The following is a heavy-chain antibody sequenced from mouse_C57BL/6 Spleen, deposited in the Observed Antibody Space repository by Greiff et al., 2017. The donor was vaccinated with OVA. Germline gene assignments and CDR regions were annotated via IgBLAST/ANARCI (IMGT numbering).Heavy chain of an antibody. D-gene: IGHD2-12*01. CDR1: GYPFPSYW. V-gene: IGHV1-72*01. J-gene: IGHJ1*03. CDR3: ASSEEFLRDWYFDV. Sequence: VQLQQPGAELVKPGPSVKLSCKASGYPFPSYWMHWVKQRLGRGLEWFGRIDLNSGGTKYIEKFKSKAPLTVDKPSSTAYMQLSSLTSEDSAVYYGASSEEFLRDWYFDVWGTGTTVTVSS. CDR2: IDLNSGGT.